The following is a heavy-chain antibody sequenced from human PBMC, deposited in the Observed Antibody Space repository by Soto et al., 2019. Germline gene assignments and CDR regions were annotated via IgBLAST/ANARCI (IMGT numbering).Heavy chain of an antibody. CDR2: IGYSGAS. CDR3: ARHGFGSLHGLVDV. CDR1: GGSITNYY. J-gene: IGHJ6*02. Sequence: QVQLQESGPGLVKPSETLSLTCTVSGGSITNYYCSWFRQSPGKGLEWIGYIGYSGASAYHLSLKRGVTMSVDTSKTQFSLMLESVTATDTAVYYCARHGFGSLHGLVDVWGQGTTVIVSS. V-gene: IGHV4-59*08. D-gene: IGHD3-10*01.